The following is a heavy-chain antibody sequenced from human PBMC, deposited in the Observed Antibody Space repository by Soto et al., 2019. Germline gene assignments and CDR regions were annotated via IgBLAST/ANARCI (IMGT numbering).Heavy chain of an antibody. CDR2: ISASGGST. CDR3: ARGGWQPFEY. CDR1: GFTFSSYG. J-gene: IGHJ4*02. V-gene: IGHV3-23*01. Sequence: AGGSLRLSCAASGFTFSSYGMSWVRQAPGKGLEWVSSISASGGSTSYADSVKGRFTISRDNSKNTLYLQMNSLRAEDTAVYYCARGGWQPFEYWGQGTLVTVSS. D-gene: IGHD3-10*01.